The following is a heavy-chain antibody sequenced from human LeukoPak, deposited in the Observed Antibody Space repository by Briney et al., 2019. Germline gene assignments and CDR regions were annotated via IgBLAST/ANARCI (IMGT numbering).Heavy chain of an antibody. CDR1: GFTFSSYS. V-gene: IGHV3-21*01. D-gene: IGHD4-17*01. CDR2: ISSSSSYI. CDR3: ARYYGDYTPLNFDY. Sequence: PGGSLRLSCAASGFTFSSYSMNWVRQAPGKGLEWVSSISSSSSYIYYADSVKGRFTISRDNAKNSLYLQMNSLRAEDTAVYYCARYYGDYTPLNFDYWGQGTLVTVSS. J-gene: IGHJ4*02.